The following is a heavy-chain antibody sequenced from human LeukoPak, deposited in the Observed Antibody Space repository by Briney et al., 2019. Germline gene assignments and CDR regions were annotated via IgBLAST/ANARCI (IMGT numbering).Heavy chain of an antibody. V-gene: IGHV4-39*01. J-gene: IGHJ5*02. Sequence: SETLSLTCTVSGGSISSSSYYWGWIRQPPGKGLEWIGSIYYSGSTYYNPSLKSRVTISVDTSKNQFSLKLSSATAADTAVYYCARHLKCSGGSCYSWFDPWGQGTLVTVSS. CDR1: GGSISSSSYY. CDR3: ARHLKCSGGSCYSWFDP. CDR2: IYYSGST. D-gene: IGHD2-15*01.